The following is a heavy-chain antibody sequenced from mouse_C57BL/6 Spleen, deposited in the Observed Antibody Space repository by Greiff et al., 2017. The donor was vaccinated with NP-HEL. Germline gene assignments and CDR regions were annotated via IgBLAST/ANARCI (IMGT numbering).Heavy chain of an antibody. V-gene: IGHV1-5*01. CDR3: TRGTVVNYYAMDY. D-gene: IGHD1-1*01. CDR1: GYTFTSYW. CDR2: IYPGNSDT. Sequence: EVQLQQSGTVLARPGASVKMSCKTSGYTFTSYWMHWVKQRPGQGLEWIGAIYPGNSDTSYNQKFKGKAKLTAVTSASTAYMELSSLTNEDSAVYYCTRGTVVNYYAMDYWGQGTSVTVSS. J-gene: IGHJ4*01.